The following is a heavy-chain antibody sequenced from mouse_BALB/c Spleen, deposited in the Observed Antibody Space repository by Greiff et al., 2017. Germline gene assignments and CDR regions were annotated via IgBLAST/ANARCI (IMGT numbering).Heavy chain of an antibody. J-gene: IGHJ2*01. CDR3: TRGGIYYDYFDY. V-gene: IGHV1S127*01. CDR2: IDPSDSYT. Sequence: QVQLQQPGAELVKPGASVKMSCKASGYTFTSYWMHGVKQRPGQGLEWIGVIDPSDSYTSYNQKFKGKATLTVDTSSSTAYMQLSSLTSEDSAVYYCTRGGIYYDYFDYWGQGTTLTVSS. D-gene: IGHD2-4*01. CDR1: GYTFTSYW.